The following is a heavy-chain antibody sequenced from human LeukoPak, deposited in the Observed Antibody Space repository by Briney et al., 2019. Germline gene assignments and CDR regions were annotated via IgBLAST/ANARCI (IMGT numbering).Heavy chain of an antibody. Sequence: SQTLSLTCAISGDSVASNSAAWNWIRQSPSRGLEWLGRTYYRSTWYNDYAVSVRGRITVNPDTSKNQFSLHLNSVTPEDTAVYYCARRLTQYDCFDPWGQGILVTVSS. J-gene: IGHJ5*02. CDR2: TYYRSTWYN. CDR1: GDSVASNSAA. CDR3: ARRLTQYDCFDP. V-gene: IGHV6-1*01. D-gene: IGHD2-2*01.